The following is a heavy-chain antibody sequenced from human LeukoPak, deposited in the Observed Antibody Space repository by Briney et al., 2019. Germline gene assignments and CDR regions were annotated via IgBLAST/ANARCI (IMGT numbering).Heavy chain of an antibody. J-gene: IGHJ4*02. CDR3: ARHADSSGYYYHFDY. V-gene: IGHV4-59*08. CDR2: THYRGST. Sequence: SETLSLTCGVSGGSISSYYWSWIRQSPEKGLEWIGYTHYRGSTTYNPSLKSRLTISVNTSKNHFSLKLSSVTAADTAVYYCARHADSSGYYYHFDYWGQGALVTVSS. D-gene: IGHD3-22*01. CDR1: GGSISSYY.